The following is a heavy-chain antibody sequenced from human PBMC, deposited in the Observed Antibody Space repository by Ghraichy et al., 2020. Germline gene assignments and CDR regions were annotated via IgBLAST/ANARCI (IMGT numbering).Heavy chain of an antibody. V-gene: IGHV4-59*01. CDR1: GGSISSYY. CDR2: IYYSGST. D-gene: IGHD4-17*01. J-gene: IGHJ5*02. Sequence: SETLSLTCTVSGGSISSYYWSWIRQPPGKGLEWIGYIYYSGSTNYNPSLKCRVTISVDTSKNQFSLKLSSVTAADTAVYYCARAPSDPDYGTKNWFDPWGQGTLVTVSS. CDR3: ARAPSDPDYGTKNWFDP.